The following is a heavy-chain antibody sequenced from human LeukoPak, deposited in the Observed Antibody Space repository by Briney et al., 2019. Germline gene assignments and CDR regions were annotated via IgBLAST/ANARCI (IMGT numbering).Heavy chain of an antibody. CDR3: ARGEYYYDTPGSPGDY. CDR2: ISYAGTNK. Sequence: GTSLRLSCVVSGFTLTNYALHWVRQAPGKGLEWVAVISYAGTNKYYADSVKGRFTISRDISKNTVYLHMDSLRDEDTAVYFCARGEYYYDTPGSPGDYWGQGTLVTVSS. D-gene: IGHD3-22*01. V-gene: IGHV3-30-3*01. J-gene: IGHJ4*02. CDR1: GFTLTNYA.